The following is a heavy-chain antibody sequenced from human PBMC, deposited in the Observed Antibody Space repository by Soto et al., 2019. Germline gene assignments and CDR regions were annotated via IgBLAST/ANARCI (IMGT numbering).Heavy chain of an antibody. Sequence: QVQLVESGGGVVQPGRSLRLSCAVSGFTVSTYGMHWVRQAPGKGLEWVAVISRAVGTKYYAESVKGRFTLSRDNSRNALLLAMNSLSGDDMAVYYCTGAVASCYWGQGTLVTVSS. CDR2: ISRAVGTK. D-gene: IGHD2-8*02. V-gene: IGHV3-30*03. CDR1: GFTVSTYG. CDR3: TGAVASCY. J-gene: IGHJ4*02.